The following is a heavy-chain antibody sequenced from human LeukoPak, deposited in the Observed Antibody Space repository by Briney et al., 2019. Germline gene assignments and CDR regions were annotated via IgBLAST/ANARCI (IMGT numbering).Heavy chain of an antibody. V-gene: IGHV4-59*01. J-gene: IGHJ4*02. D-gene: IGHD2-2*01. CDR1: GGSISSYY. CDR2: IYYSGRT. Sequence: SETLSLTCTVSGGSISSYYWSWIRQPPGKGLEWIGYIYYSGRTNYNPSLKSRVTISVDTSKNQLSLKLSSVTAADTAVYYCARSSTGSYFDYWGQGTLVTVSS. CDR3: ARSSTGSYFDY.